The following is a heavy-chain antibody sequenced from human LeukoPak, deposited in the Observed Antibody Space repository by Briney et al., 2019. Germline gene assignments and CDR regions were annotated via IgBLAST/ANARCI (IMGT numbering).Heavy chain of an antibody. D-gene: IGHD6-13*01. V-gene: IGHV4-39*07. Sequence: PSETLSLTCTVSGGSISSSSYFWGWIRQPPGKGLEWIGSIYYSGNTYYNPSLTSRVTISVDTSKNQFSLKLSSATAADTAVYYCARNDMEYSSSWWPFDYWGQGTLVTVSS. CDR3: ARNDMEYSSSWWPFDY. CDR2: IYYSGNT. J-gene: IGHJ4*02. CDR1: GGSISSSSYF.